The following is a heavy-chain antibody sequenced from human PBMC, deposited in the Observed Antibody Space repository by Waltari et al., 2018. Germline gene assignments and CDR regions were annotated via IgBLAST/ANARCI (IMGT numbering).Heavy chain of an antibody. V-gene: IGHV1-69-2*01. Sequence: EVQLLQSGAELKEPGTTVRISCKVSGSTFSDYYIHWVQQAPGKGLRWMGLVDPEDGETIYADNFQGRVTISADTSTDTAFMELSSLRSEDTAVFHCATALGDSSSASRPFDFWGQGTMITVSS. CDR2: VDPEDGET. CDR3: ATALGDSSSASRPFDF. J-gene: IGHJ3*01. CDR1: GSTFSDYY. D-gene: IGHD6-19*01.